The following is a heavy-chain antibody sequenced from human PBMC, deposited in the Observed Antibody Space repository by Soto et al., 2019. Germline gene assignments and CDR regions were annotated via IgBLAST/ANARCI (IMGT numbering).Heavy chain of an antibody. CDR1: GGSFSGYY. V-gene: IGHV4-30-2*01. CDR2: IYHSGST. CDR3: GRVPDY. J-gene: IGHJ4*02. Sequence: SETLSLTCAVYGGSFSGYYWSWIRQPPGKVLEWIGYIYHSGSTYYNPSLKSRVTISVDRSKNQFSLKLSSVTAADTAVYYCGRVPDYGGQGTLVTVSS.